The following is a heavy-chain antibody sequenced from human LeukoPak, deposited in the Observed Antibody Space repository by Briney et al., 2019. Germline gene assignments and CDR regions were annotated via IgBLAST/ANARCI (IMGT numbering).Heavy chain of an antibody. CDR2: LSYDGSNK. J-gene: IGHJ5*02. CDR1: GFTFSSYG. V-gene: IGHV3-30*18. CDR3: AKDLRPSPSPVLYDWFDP. Sequence: PGRSLRLSCAASGFTFSSYGMHWVRQAPGKGLEWVAVLSYDGSNKYYADSVKGRFTISRDNSKNTLYLQMNSLRAEDTAVYYCAKDLRPSPSPVLYDWFDPWGQGTLVTVSS. D-gene: IGHD2/OR15-2a*01.